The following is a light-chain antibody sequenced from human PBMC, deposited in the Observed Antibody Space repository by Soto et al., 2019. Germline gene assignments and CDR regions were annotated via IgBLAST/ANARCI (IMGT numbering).Light chain of an antibody. CDR1: KSVSSY. Sequence: EIVLTQSPATLPLPPGERATPSSRPSKSVSSYLAWYKKKPGQAPSLLIYEASTRATGIPARFSGSGSGTDFTLTISSLEPEDFAVYYCQQRSNWPLTFGGGTKVEIK. CDR2: EAS. J-gene: IGKJ4*01. V-gene: IGKV3-11*01. CDR3: QQRSNWPLT.